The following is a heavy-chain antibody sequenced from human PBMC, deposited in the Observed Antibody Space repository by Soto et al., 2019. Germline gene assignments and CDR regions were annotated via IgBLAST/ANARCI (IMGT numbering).Heavy chain of an antibody. J-gene: IGHJ4*02. CDR3: ARLPKGSLVTA. D-gene: IGHD2-21*02. CDR2: ISSGSDNT. Sequence: LVESGGGLVYPGGSLRLSCVASGFRFSDYSMNWVRQAPGKGLQWVSYISSGSDNTYYADSVKGRFTVSRDNAKNASFLQMNSLRDDDTATYYCARLPKGSLVTAWGQGTRVTVSS. V-gene: IGHV3-48*02. CDR1: GFRFSDYS.